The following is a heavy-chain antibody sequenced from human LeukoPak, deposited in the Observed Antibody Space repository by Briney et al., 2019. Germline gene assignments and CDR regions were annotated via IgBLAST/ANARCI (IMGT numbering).Heavy chain of an antibody. CDR3: ARDQGSLTRSWYTGY. Sequence: ASVKVSCKASGHTFTGYHIHWVRQAPGQGLEWMGRINPYSGDTNFAQKFQGRVTMTRDTSITTAYMDLSSLTPDDTAGYFCARDQGSLTRSWYTGYWGQGTQVTVSS. CDR2: INPYSGDT. D-gene: IGHD6-13*01. CDR1: GHTFTGYH. J-gene: IGHJ4*02. V-gene: IGHV1-2*06.